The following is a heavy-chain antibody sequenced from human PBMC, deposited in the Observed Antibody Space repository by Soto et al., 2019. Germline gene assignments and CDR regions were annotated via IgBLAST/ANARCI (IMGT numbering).Heavy chain of an antibody. V-gene: IGHV3-9*01. CDR1: GFTFDDYA. CDR3: SKYETKWLRLDRFHI. Sequence: EVQLVESGGGLVQPGRSLRLSCAAAGFTFDDYAMHWVRLVPGKGLEWVSGISWNSVTMGYADSVKGRFTISRDKPKNSLYLQTNSLRPEDTAMYYCSKYETKWLRLDRFHIWGQGTMVTVSS. J-gene: IGHJ3*02. CDR2: ISWNSVTM. D-gene: IGHD5-12*01.